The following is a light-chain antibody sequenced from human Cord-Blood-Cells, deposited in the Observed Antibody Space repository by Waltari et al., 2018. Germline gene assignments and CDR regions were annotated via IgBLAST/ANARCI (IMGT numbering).Light chain of an antibody. CDR2: DAS. CDR3: QQYNSYSPTWT. V-gene: IGKV1-5*01. CDR1: QSISSW. J-gene: IGKJ1*01. Sequence: DIQMTQSPSTLSAYVGYRVTITCRASQSISSWLAWYQQKPGKAPKLLIYDASSLESGVPSRFSGSGSGTEFTLTISSLQPDDFATYYCQQYNSYSPTWTFGQGTKVEIK.